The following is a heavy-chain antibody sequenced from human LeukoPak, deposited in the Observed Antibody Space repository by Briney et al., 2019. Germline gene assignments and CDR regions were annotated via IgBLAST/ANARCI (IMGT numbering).Heavy chain of an antibody. CDR1: GGSFSGYY. V-gene: IGHV4-34*01. D-gene: IGHD3-22*01. CDR2: INHSGST. J-gene: IGHJ3*02. CDR3: ARSYDSSGYYRSGAFDI. Sequence: SETLSLTCAVYGGSFSGYYWSWIRQPPGKGLERIGEINHSGSTNYNPSLKSRVTISVDTSKNQFSLKLSSVTAADTAVYYCARSYDSSGYYRSGAFDIWGQGTMVTVSS.